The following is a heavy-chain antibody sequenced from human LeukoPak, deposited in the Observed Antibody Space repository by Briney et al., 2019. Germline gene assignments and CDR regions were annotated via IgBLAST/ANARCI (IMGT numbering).Heavy chain of an antibody. Sequence: SETLSLTCTVSGGSISSYYWSWIRQPPGKGLEWIGYIYYSGSTNYNPSLKSRVTISVDTSKNQFSLKLSSVTAADTAVYYCARTRKSQPNDYWGQGTLVTVSS. CDR3: ARTRKSQPNDY. V-gene: IGHV4-59*01. CDR1: GGSISSYY. D-gene: IGHD1-14*01. J-gene: IGHJ4*02. CDR2: IYYSGST.